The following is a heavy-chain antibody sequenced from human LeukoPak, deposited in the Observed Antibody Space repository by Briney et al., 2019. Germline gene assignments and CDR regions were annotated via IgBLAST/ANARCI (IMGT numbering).Heavy chain of an antibody. CDR3: AKDRNVEILFDY. D-gene: IGHD2-21*01. Sequence: QPGGSLRLSCAASGFTFSSYAMSWVRQAPGKGLGWVSAISGSGGSTYYADSVKGRFTISRDNSKNTLYLQMNSLRAEDTAVYYCAKDRNVEILFDYWGQGTLVTVSS. V-gene: IGHV3-23*01. J-gene: IGHJ4*02. CDR2: ISGSGGST. CDR1: GFTFSSYA.